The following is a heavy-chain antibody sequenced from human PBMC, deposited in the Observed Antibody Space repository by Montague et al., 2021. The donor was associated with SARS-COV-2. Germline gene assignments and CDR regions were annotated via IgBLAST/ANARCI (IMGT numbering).Heavy chain of an antibody. D-gene: IGHD1-26*01. Sequence: SETLSLTCTVSGGSITNYYWTWIRQPPGRGLEWIGYIYYSATTNYNPSLKSRVTMSIDTSKNQFSLSLTSVTAAGSAVYYCARLRRGTYYVSFDPWGQGTLVTVSS. V-gene: IGHV4-59*12. CDR2: IYYSATT. CDR3: ARLRRGTYYVSFDP. J-gene: IGHJ5*02. CDR1: GGSITNYY.